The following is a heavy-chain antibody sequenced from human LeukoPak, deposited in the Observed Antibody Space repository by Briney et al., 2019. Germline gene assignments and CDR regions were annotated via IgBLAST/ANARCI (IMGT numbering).Heavy chain of an antibody. CDR3: ARGEIAAAPFDY. V-gene: IGHV3-30*02. CDR1: GFTFSSYG. CDR2: IRYDGSNK. J-gene: IGHJ4*02. Sequence: GGSLRLSCAASGFTFSSYGMHWVRQAPGKGLEWVAFIRYDGSNKYYADSVKGRFTISRDNAKNPLYLQMNSLRAEDTAVYYCARGEIAAAPFDYWGQGTLVTVSS. D-gene: IGHD6-13*01.